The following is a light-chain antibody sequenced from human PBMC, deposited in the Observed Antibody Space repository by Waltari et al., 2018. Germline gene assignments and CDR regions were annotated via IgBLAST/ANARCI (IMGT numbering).Light chain of an antibody. CDR2: KAS. CDR1: QSLSTW. CDR3: QQYNNYPYT. J-gene: IGKJ2*01. Sequence: DIQMTQSPSTLSASVGDRVPITCRASQSLSTWLAWYQQKPGKAPKVLIYKASSLESGVPSRFSGSGSGTEFTLTISSLQPDDFATYYCQQYNNYPYTFGQGTKLEIK. V-gene: IGKV1-5*03.